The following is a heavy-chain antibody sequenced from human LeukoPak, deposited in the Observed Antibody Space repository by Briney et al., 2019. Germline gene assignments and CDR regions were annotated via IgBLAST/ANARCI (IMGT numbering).Heavy chain of an antibody. CDR3: ARGITGAEGYNWFDP. D-gene: IGHD1-20*01. Sequence: ASVKVACKVYGYTFPSRSMYWVRPAPGQGLEWMGIINPSGGSTSYAQKFQGRVTMTRDMSTSTVYMELSSLRSEDTAVYYCARGITGAEGYNWFDPWGQGTLVTVSS. V-gene: IGHV1-46*01. J-gene: IGHJ5*02. CDR1: GYTFPSRS. CDR2: INPSGGST.